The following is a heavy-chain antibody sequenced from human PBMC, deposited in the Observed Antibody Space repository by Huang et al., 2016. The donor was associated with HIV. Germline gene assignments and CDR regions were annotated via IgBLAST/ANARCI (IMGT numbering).Heavy chain of an antibody. CDR3: ARDRGQQLSPFDS. J-gene: IGHJ4*02. Sequence: EVQLVESGGGLVKPGGSLRLSCAASGFSLDSYNMYWVRQTPGKGLQWVSAISPSSSCRDYADSVKGRFSSSRDNAKNSLYLQMNNLRGEDTAVYYCARDRGQQLSPFDSWGQGTLVTVS. CDR1: GFSLDSYN. D-gene: IGHD6-13*01. V-gene: IGHV3-21*01. CDR2: ISPSSSCR.